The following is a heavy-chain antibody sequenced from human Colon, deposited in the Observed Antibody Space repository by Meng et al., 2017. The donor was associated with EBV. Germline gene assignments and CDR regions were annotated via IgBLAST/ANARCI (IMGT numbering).Heavy chain of an antibody. J-gene: IGHJ4*02. D-gene: IGHD5-24*01. CDR3: ARGPSRWLQFSFDY. V-gene: IGHV4-31*03. CDR1: GGSISGGGYY. Sequence: QVQPQESGPGLGKPSQTLSLTFTVSGGSISGGGYYWSWIRQHPGKGLEWIGYIYYSGSTYYNPSLKSRVTISIDTSKNQFSLKLSSVTAADTAVYYCARGPSRWLQFSFDYWGQGTLVTVSS. CDR2: IYYSGST.